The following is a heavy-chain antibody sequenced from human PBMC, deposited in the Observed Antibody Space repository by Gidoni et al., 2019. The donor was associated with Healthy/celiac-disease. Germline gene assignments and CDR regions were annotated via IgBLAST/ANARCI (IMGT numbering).Heavy chain of an antibody. CDR2: IDPSDSYT. CDR3: ARQGKGIQLWSYY. CDR1: GYSFTSYW. V-gene: IGHV5-10-1*03. Sequence: EVQLVQSGAEVQKPVESLRICCKGSGYSFTSYWISWVRQMPGKGLEWMGRIDPSDSYTNYSPSFQGHVTISADKSISTAYLQWSSLKASDTAMYYCARQGKGIQLWSYYWGQGTLGTVSS. J-gene: IGHJ4*02. D-gene: IGHD5-18*01.